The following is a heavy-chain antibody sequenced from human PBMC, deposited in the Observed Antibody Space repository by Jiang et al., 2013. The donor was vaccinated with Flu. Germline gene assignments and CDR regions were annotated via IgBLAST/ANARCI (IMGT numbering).Heavy chain of an antibody. D-gene: IGHD5-24*01. CDR3: AKDGYNTSPQNWLDP. CDR2: IDPSDSYT. Sequence: GAEVKKPGESLRISCKGSGSTFTSYWITWVRQMPGKGLEWMGRIDPSDSYTKYSPSFQGHVTISTDKSISTAYLQWSSLKASDTAIYYCAKDGYNTSPQNWLDPWGQGTLVTVSS. V-gene: IGHV5-10-1*01. CDR1: GSTFTSYW. J-gene: IGHJ5*02.